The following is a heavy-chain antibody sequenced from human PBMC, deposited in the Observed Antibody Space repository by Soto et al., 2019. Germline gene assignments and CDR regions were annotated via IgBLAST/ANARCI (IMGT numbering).Heavy chain of an antibody. V-gene: IGHV3-9*01. D-gene: IGHD4-4*01. CDR3: AKDKSKRTVLGTHDY. CDR2: ISWNSGSI. CDR1: GFTFDDYA. J-gene: IGHJ4*02. Sequence: PGGSLRHSCAASGFTFDDYAMHWVRQAPGKGLEWVSGISWNSGSIGYADSVKGRFTIARDNAKNSLYLQMNSLRAEDTALYYCAKDKSKRTVLGTHDYWGQGTLVTVSS.